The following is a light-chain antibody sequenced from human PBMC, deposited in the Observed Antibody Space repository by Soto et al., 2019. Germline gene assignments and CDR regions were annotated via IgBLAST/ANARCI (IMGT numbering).Light chain of an antibody. V-gene: IGKV3-20*01. CDR3: QQYGTPPIA. CDR2: GAT. CDR1: QSVSSSY. J-gene: IGKJ5*01. Sequence: VFTESPGSLSFSPGERATLSCRASQSVSSSYLAWYQQKPGQAPRLLISGATIRATGTPDRFSGSGSGTDFTLTISSLETEDFAVYYCQQYGTPPIAFGQGTRLEIK.